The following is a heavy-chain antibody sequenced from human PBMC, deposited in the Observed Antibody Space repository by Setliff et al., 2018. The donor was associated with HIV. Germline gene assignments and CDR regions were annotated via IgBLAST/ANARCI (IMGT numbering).Heavy chain of an antibody. CDR1: GFTFSRYG. V-gene: IGHV3-33*03. D-gene: IGHD6-13*01. Sequence: GGSLRLSCAASGFTFSRYGMHWVRQAPGKGLEWVAIIWYDGSNQYYADSVKGRFTISRDNAKNSLYLQMNSLRAEDTAVYYCASHHSADIYYSYYGMDVWGQGTTVTVSS. J-gene: IGHJ6*02. CDR3: ASHHSADIYYSYYGMDV. CDR2: IWYDGSNQ.